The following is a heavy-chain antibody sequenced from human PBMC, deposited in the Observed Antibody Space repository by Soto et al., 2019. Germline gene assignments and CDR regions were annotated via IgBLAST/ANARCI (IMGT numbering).Heavy chain of an antibody. D-gene: IGHD3-3*01. CDR3: ARVRYDFWSGYSPYYMDV. CDR1: GGSFSGYY. Sequence: SETLSLTCAVYGGSFSGYYWSWIRQPPGKGLEWIREINHSGSTNYNPSLKSRVTISVDTSKNQFSLKLSSVTAADTAVYYCARVRYDFWSGYSPYYMDVWGKGTTVTVSS. CDR2: INHSGST. V-gene: IGHV4-34*01. J-gene: IGHJ6*03.